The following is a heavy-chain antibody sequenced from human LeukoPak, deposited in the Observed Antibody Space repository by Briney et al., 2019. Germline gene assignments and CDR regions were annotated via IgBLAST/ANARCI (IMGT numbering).Heavy chain of an antibody. CDR3: AKGVPYSSSWLYYFDY. CDR2: ISGSGGST. CDR1: GFTFSSYA. J-gene: IGHJ4*02. Sequence: TGGSLRLSCAASGFTFSSYAMSWVRQAPGKGLEWVSAISGSGGSTYYADSVKGRFTISRDNSKNTLYLQMNSLRAEDTAVYYCAKGVPYSSSWLYYFDYWGQGTLVTVSS. V-gene: IGHV3-23*01. D-gene: IGHD6-13*01.